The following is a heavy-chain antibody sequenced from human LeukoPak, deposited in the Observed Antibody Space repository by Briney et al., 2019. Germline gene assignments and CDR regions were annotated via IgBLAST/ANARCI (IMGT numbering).Heavy chain of an antibody. CDR2: VLSDGSRI. V-gene: IGHV3-74*01. J-gene: IGHJ3*02. CDR1: GFTFTNYW. CDR3: ARVAVGGTRAFDI. D-gene: IGHD6-19*01. Sequence: QPGGSLRLSCAASGFTFTNYWMHWVRQAPGKGLVWVSRVLSDGSRISYADSVKGRFTISRDNAKNTLYLQMDSLRAEDTAVYYCARVAVGGTRAFDIWGQGTTVTVSS.